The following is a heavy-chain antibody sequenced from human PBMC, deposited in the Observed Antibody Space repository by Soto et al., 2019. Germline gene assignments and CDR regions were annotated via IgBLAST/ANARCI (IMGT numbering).Heavy chain of an antibody. J-gene: IGHJ6*02. CDR1: GYTFTAYY. V-gene: IGHV1-2*02. CDR2: INPKFGDT. Sequence: QVQLVQSGAEVKEPGDSVRVSCEASGYTFTAYYIHWVRQAPGQGLEWMGWINPKFGDTTYAQDFQGRVSMTRDMAISTVYMELNRLTSDDTAIYYCARNMDYYYGPGSGNGHGFWGQGTTVTVFS. CDR3: ARNMDYYYGPGSGNGHGF. D-gene: IGHD3-10*01.